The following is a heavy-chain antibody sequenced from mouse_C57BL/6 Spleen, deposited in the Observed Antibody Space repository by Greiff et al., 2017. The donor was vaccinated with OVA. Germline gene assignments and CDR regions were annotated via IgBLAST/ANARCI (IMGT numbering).Heavy chain of an antibody. J-gene: IGHJ3*01. CDR2: ISYDGSN. V-gene: IGHV3-6*01. CDR3: ARGYDYDGAWFAY. Sequence: EVKLQESGPGLVKPSQSLSLTCSVTGYSITSGYYWNWIRQFPGNKLEWMGYISYDGSNNYNPSLKNRISITRDTSKNQFFLKLNSVTTEDTATYYCARGYDYDGAWFAYWGQGPLVTVSA. CDR1: GYSITSGYY. D-gene: IGHD2-4*01.